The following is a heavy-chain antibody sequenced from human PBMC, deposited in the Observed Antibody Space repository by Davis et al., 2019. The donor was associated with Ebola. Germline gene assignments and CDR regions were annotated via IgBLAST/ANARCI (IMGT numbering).Heavy chain of an antibody. CDR2: IYYSGST. CDR1: GGSISSYY. V-gene: IGHV4-59*08. J-gene: IGHJ1*01. D-gene: IGHD3-22*01. CDR3: ARHSKYYYDSSGYYLAEYFQH. Sequence: GSLRLSCTVSGGSISSYYWSWIRQPPGKGLEWIGYIYYSGSTNYNPSLKSRVTISVDTSKNQFSLKLSSVTAADTAVYYCARHSKYYYDSSGYYLAEYFQHWGQGTLVTVSS.